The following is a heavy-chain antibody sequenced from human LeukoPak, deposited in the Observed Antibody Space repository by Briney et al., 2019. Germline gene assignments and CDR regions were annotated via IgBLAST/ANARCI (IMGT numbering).Heavy chain of an antibody. V-gene: IGHV3-7*03. CDR3: ARDRWYCSGGSCYVNYFDY. Sequence: GGSLRLSCAASGFTFSSYWMSWDRQAPGKGLEWVANIKQDGSEKYYVDSVKGRFTISRDNAKNSLYLQMNSLRAEDTAVYYCARDRWYCSGGSCYVNYFDYWGQGTLVTVSS. CDR2: IKQDGSEK. CDR1: GFTFSSYW. J-gene: IGHJ4*02. D-gene: IGHD2-15*01.